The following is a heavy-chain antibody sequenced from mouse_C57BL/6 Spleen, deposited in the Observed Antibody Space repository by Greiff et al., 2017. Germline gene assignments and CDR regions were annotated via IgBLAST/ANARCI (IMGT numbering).Heavy chain of an antibody. CDR1: GYYFTDYN. Sequence: EVQLQQSGPELVKPGASVKISCKASGYYFTDYNMNWVKQSNGKSLEWIGVINPYYGATSYNQKFKGKATLTVAQSSSTAYMPLTSLTSEDSAVYYCVRFSTTLVAFDYWGQGTTLTVSS. CDR2: INPYYGAT. V-gene: IGHV1-39*01. CDR3: VRFSTTLVAFDY. J-gene: IGHJ2*01. D-gene: IGHD1-1*01.